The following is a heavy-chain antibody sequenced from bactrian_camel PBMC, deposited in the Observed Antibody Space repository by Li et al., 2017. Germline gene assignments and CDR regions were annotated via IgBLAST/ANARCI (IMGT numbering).Heavy chain of an antibody. D-gene: IGHD1*01. CDR3: VTEGFTH. V-gene: IGHV3S35*01. Sequence: VQLVESGRGLVQPGGSLRLSCTASGFTFSSYTMYWVRQAPGKGLEWVSSISSGGSRTRYADSVKGRFIISRDNAKNTVYLDMNSLTSEDTALYYYVTEGFTHWGQGTQVTVS. CDR1: GFTFSSYT. CDR2: ISSGGSRT. J-gene: IGHJ4*01.